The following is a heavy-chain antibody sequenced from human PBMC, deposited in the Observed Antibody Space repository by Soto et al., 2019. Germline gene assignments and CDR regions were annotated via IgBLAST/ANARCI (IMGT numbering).Heavy chain of an antibody. V-gene: IGHV4-59*01. CDR1: GGSISGSY. D-gene: IGHD6-19*01. Sequence: SETLSLTCSVSGGSISGSYWSWTRQSPGKGLEWLGYVYYTGSTNYSPSLRSRVSISVDTSKNEFSLRLSSVTAADTAVYFCARSVAVPGAHIDYWGQGTQVTVPQ. J-gene: IGHJ4*02. CDR3: ARSVAVPGAHIDY. CDR2: VYYTGST.